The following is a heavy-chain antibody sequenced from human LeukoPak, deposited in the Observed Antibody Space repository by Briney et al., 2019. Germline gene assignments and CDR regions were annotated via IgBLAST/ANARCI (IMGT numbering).Heavy chain of an antibody. Sequence: PGGSLRLSCAASGFTFSSYGMSWVRQAPGKGLEWVSAISGSGGSTYYADSVKGRFTISRDNSKNTLYLQMNSLRAEDTAVYYCAKDGEVYGSGNQGAFFDYWGQGTLVTVSS. V-gene: IGHV3-23*01. CDR2: ISGSGGST. D-gene: IGHD3-10*01. J-gene: IGHJ4*02. CDR3: AKDGEVYGSGNQGAFFDY. CDR1: GFTFSSYG.